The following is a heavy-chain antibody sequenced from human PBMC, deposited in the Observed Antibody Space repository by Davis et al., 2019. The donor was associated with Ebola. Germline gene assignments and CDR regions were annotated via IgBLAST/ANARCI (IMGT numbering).Heavy chain of an antibody. CDR1: GFTFSSYG. V-gene: IGHV3-30*02. D-gene: IGHD5/OR15-5a*01. CDR3: AKSVYDPPSV. J-gene: IGHJ6*02. CDR2: IWYDVSNK. Sequence: GESLKISCAASGFTFSSYGMHWVRQAPGKGLEWVAVIWYDVSNKYYADSVKGRFTISRDNSKNTLYLQMNSLRAEDTAVYYCAKSVYDPPSVWGQGTTVTVSS.